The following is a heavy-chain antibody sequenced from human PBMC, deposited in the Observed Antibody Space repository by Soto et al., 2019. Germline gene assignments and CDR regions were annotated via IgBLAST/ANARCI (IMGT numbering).Heavy chain of an antibody. CDR1: GYSFTSYW. J-gene: IGHJ6*02. D-gene: IGHD6-19*01. Sequence: GDSLKLSCKGSGYSFTSYWISWVRQMPGKGLEWMGRIDPSDSYTNYSPSFQGHVTISADKSISTAYLQWSSLKASDTAMYYCARHMRSRASVAGTHYYYGMDGWGHGTTVTVAS. CDR2: IDPSDSYT. CDR3: ARHMRSRASVAGTHYYYGMDG. V-gene: IGHV5-10-1*01.